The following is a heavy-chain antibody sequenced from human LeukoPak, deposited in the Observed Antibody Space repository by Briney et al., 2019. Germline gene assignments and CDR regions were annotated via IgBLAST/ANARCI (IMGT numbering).Heavy chain of an antibody. Sequence: GGSLRLSCAASRFSISGITMHWVRQAPGKGLEWVAVISSDGSNDYYVDSVKGRFTISRDNSKNTLFLQMNSLRAEDTAVYYCARVSRVGGPPYMDVWGQGTTVIVSS. V-gene: IGHV3-30*04. D-gene: IGHD3-3*01. J-gene: IGHJ6*03. CDR3: ARVSRVGGPPYMDV. CDR2: ISSDGSND. CDR1: RFSISGIT.